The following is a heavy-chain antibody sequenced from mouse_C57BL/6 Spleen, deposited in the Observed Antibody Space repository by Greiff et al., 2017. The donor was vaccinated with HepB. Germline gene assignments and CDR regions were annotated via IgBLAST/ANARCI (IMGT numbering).Heavy chain of an antibody. CDR3: ARWGYYYGSSSAY. J-gene: IGHJ3*01. CDR2: IYPGDGDT. Sequence: QVQLQQSGPELVKPGASVKISCKASGYAFSSSWMNWVKQRPGKGLEWIGRIYPGDGDTNYNGKFKGKATLTADKSSSTAYMQLSSLTSEDSAVYFCARWGYYYGSSSAYWGQGTLVTVSA. CDR1: GYAFSSSW. V-gene: IGHV1-82*01. D-gene: IGHD1-1*01.